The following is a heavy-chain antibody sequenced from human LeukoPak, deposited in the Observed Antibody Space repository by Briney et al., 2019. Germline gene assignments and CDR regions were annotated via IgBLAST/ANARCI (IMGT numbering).Heavy chain of an antibody. CDR3: ARGALRDFSALFDMDI. V-gene: IGHV4-59*11. CDR1: GGSITSHY. D-gene: IGHD3-10*02. J-gene: IGHJ6*03. Sequence: SATLSLTCTVSGGSITSHYWIWIRQSPEKGLEWIGDISSSGSTGYNPSLRGRVTISVDTSTNRFFLSLSPATAADTAVYCCARGALRDFSALFDMDIWSKGTTVTVTS. CDR2: ISSSGST.